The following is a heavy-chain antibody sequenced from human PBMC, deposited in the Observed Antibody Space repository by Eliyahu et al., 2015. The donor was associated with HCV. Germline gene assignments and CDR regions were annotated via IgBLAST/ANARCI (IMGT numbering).Heavy chain of an antibody. V-gene: IGHV3-48*01. CDR3: ARDWGALDYYDSSGQPDY. D-gene: IGHD3-22*01. CDR1: GFTFSSYS. CDR2: ISSSSSTI. Sequence: EVQLVESGGGLVQPGGSLRLSCAASGFTFSSYSMNWVRQAPGKGLEWVSYISSSSSTIYYADSVKGRFTISRDNAKNSLYLQMNSLRAEDTAVYYCARDWGALDYYDSSGQPDYWGQGTLVTVSS. J-gene: IGHJ4*02.